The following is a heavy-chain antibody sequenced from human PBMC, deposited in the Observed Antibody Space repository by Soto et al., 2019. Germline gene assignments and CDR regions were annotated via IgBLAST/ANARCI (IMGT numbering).Heavy chain of an antibody. J-gene: IGHJ4*02. Sequence: PGESLKISCKGSGYNFSKYWIGWVRQMPGKGLEWMGIIWPGDSDTRYGPSFQGQVNISVDKSNTTAYLHLRSLKASDTAIYFCARPYSGSHHYFDYWGQGTQVTVSS. CDR1: GYNFSKYW. CDR2: IWPGDSDT. CDR3: ARPYSGSHHYFDY. V-gene: IGHV5-51*01. D-gene: IGHD1-26*01.